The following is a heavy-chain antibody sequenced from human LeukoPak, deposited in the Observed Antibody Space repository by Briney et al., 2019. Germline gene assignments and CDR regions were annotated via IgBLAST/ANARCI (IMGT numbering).Heavy chain of an antibody. J-gene: IGHJ4*02. CDR3: ARGRWLQLPDY. CDR1: GGSISSYY. Sequence: PSETLSLTCTVSGGSISSYYWSWIRQPPGKGLEWIGFIYYSGSTNYNPSLKSRVTISVDTSKNQFSLKLSSVTAADTAVYYCARGRWLQLPDYWGQGTLVTVSP. D-gene: IGHD5-24*01. V-gene: IGHV4-59*08. CDR2: IYYSGST.